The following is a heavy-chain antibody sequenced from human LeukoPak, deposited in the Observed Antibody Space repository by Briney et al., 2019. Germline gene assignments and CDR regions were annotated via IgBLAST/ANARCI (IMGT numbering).Heavy chain of an antibody. CDR1: GGSISSYY. V-gene: IGHV4-59*01. CDR2: IHYSGST. D-gene: IGHD3-22*01. Sequence: PSETLSLTCTVSGGSISSYYWSWIRQPPGKRLEWIGYIHYSGSTNYNPSLKSRVTISVDTSKNQFSLKLRSVAAADTAVYYCARLWGDGSSGYCLDYWGQGTLVTVSS. J-gene: IGHJ4*02. CDR3: ARLWGDGSSGYCLDY.